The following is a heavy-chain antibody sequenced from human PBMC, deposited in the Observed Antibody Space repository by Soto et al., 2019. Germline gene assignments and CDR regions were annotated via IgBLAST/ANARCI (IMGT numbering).Heavy chain of an antibody. V-gene: IGHV4-4*07. Sequence: SETLSLTCTVSVDSITTYYWSWIRQPAGKGLEWIGRIDASGNTNYNPSLNSRVTMSIDTSKKQFSLKLTSVTAADTALYYCAKDREDRVGPGRADVNYYGMDVWGQGTTVTVSS. CDR3: AKDREDRVGPGRADVNYYGMDV. J-gene: IGHJ6*02. CDR2: IDASGNT. CDR1: VDSITTYY. D-gene: IGHD1-26*01.